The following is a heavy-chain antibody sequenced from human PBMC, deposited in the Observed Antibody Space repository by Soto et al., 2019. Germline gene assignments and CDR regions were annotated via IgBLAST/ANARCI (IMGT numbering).Heavy chain of an antibody. J-gene: IGHJ4*02. CDR2: INPNSGGT. CDR1: GYTFTGYY. Sequence: ASVKVSCKASGYTFTGYYMHWVRQAPGQGLEWMGWINPNSGGTNYAQKYQGWVTMTRDTSISTAYMELSRLRSDDTAVYYCARAPPSTTALDYWGQGTLVTVSS. CDR3: ARAPPSTTALDY. V-gene: IGHV1-2*04. D-gene: IGHD2-2*01.